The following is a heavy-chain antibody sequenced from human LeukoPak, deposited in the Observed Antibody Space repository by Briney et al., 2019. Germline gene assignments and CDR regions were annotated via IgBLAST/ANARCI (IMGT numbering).Heavy chain of an antibody. CDR1: RFTFSSYS. V-gene: IGHV3-48*04. Sequence: TGGSLRLSCAASRFTFSSYSLNWVRQAPGRGLEWLSYISSGSTTIYYADSVKGRFTISRDNAKNSLYLQMNSLRAEDTAVYYCARDRGYDSSGYSYAYFDYWGQGTLVTVSS. D-gene: IGHD3-22*01. J-gene: IGHJ4*02. CDR2: ISSGSTTI. CDR3: ARDRGYDSSGYSYAYFDY.